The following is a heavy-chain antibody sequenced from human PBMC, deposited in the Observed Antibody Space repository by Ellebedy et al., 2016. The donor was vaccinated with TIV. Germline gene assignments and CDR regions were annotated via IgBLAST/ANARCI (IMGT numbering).Heavy chain of an antibody. J-gene: IGHJ4*02. V-gene: IGHV3-23*01. D-gene: IGHD5-18*01. CDR3: AKERTSGDGYWVFDQ. Sequence: GESLKISCAASGFTFSRYAMSWVRQAPGKGLEWVSGIFGSGGGISYADSVKGRYTISRDNSKSMVHLQMNSLRPEDTAVYDCAKERTSGDGYWVFDQWGQGTLVTVSS. CDR1: GFTFSRYA. CDR2: IFGSGGGI.